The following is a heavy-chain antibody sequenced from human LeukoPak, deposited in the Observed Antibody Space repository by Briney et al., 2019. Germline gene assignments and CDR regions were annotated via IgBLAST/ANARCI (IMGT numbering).Heavy chain of an antibody. V-gene: IGHV1-8*01. CDR1: GYTFTSYD. D-gene: IGHD5-18*01. J-gene: IGHJ4*02. Sequence: AAVNVSCKASGYTFTSYDVNWVRQATGQGLEWMGWMNPSSGNTGYAQKFQGRVTMTRNTSISTAYMELSSLRSEDTAVYYCARVPGGYSYGFGLDYWGQGTLVTVSS. CDR3: ARVPGGYSYGFGLDY. CDR2: MNPSSGNT.